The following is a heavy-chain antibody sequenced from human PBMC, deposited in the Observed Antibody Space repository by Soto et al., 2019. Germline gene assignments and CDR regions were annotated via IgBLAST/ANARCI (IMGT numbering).Heavy chain of an antibody. CDR3: ATSPPPPKPSNDYDFWSGYYRVGPYYYGMDV. J-gene: IGHJ6*02. CDR1: GFTFSSYG. Sequence: GGSLRLSCAASGFTFSSYGMHWVRQAPGKGLEWVAVIWYDGSNKYYADSVKGRITISRDNSKNTLYLQMNSLRAEDTAVYYCATSPPPPKPSNDYDFWSGYYRVGPYYYGMDVWGQGTTVTVSS. V-gene: IGHV3-33*01. CDR2: IWYDGSNK. D-gene: IGHD3-3*01.